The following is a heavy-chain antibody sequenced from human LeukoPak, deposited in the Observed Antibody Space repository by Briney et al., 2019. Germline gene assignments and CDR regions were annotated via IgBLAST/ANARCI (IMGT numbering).Heavy chain of an antibody. Sequence: RTSETLSLTCAVYGGSFSGYYWSWIRQPSGKGLEWIGEINHSGSTNYNPSLKSRVTISVDTSKNQFSLKLSSVTAADTAVYYCASLAYSGYDPDFDYWGQGTLVTVSS. V-gene: IGHV4-34*01. CDR1: GGSFSGYY. CDR3: ASLAYSGYDPDFDY. D-gene: IGHD5-12*01. J-gene: IGHJ4*02. CDR2: INHSGST.